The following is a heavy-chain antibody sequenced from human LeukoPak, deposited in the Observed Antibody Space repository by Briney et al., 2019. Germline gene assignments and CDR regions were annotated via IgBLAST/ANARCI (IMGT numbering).Heavy chain of an antibody. V-gene: IGHV1-69*13. CDR3: ARASSGYYDDAFDI. CDR1: GGTFSSYA. CDR2: IIPIFGAA. D-gene: IGHD3-22*01. Sequence: SVKVSCKASGGTFSSYAISWVRQAPGQGLEWMGGIIPIFGAANYAQKFQGRVTITGDESTSTAYMELSSLRSEDTAVYYCARASSGYYDDAFDIWGQGTMVTVSS. J-gene: IGHJ3*02.